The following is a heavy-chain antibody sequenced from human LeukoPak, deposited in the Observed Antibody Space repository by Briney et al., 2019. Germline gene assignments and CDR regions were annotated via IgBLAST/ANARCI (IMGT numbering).Heavy chain of an antibody. V-gene: IGHV4-59*01. J-gene: IGHJ4*02. Sequence: SETLSLTCTVSGGSIGSYYWSWIRQPPGKGLEWIGYIYYSGSTNYNPSLKSRVTISVDTSKNQFSLKLSSVTAADTAVYYCARDTQYDHVNDYWGQGTLVTVSS. D-gene: IGHD1-1*01. CDR2: IYYSGST. CDR3: ARDTQYDHVNDY. CDR1: GGSIGSYY.